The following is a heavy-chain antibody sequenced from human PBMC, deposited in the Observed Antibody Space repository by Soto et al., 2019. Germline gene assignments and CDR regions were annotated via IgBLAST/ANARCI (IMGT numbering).Heavy chain of an antibody. J-gene: IGHJ6*02. CDR3: ARGHTSGWRYCMDV. CDR1: GYTFTDYY. D-gene: IGHD6-19*01. CDR2: SNPKSGGT. V-gene: IGHV1-2*04. Sequence: QVQLVQSGAEVYKPGASVKVSCKSSGYTFTDYYMHWVRQAPGQGLEWMGWSNPKSGGTNYAQKFQGWVTMTRDTSISTAYMEVSRLKSDDTAVYYCARGHTSGWRYCMDVWGQGTTVTVSS.